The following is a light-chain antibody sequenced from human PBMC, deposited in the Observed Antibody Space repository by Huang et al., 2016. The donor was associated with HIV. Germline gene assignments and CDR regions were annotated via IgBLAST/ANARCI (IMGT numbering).Light chain of an antibody. Sequence: DIQMTQSPSSLSASVGDRISITCRASQTISTFLNWYQQKPGKAHKRLIYAASNLQSGVSSRFSGTGSGTLFTLTVTGLLPDDFTTYFCQQTSSVPLTFGGGTKVEMK. CDR3: QQTSSVPLT. V-gene: IGKV1-39*01. CDR1: QTISTF. CDR2: AAS. J-gene: IGKJ4*01.